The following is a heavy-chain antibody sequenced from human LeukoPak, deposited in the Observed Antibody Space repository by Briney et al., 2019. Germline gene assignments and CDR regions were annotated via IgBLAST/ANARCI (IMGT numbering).Heavy chain of an antibody. CDR2: IKEDGSEK. CDR1: GFTFSRYW. Sequence: PGGSLRLSCAASGFTFSRYWMNWVRQAPGKGLEWVASIKEDGSEKSYVDSVKGRFTISRDNAKNSLYLQMNSLRAEDKAVYYCVSCGTTTCIIRFDHWGQGTLVTVSS. J-gene: IGHJ4*02. D-gene: IGHD2-2*01. V-gene: IGHV3-7*01. CDR3: VSCGTTTCIIRFDH.